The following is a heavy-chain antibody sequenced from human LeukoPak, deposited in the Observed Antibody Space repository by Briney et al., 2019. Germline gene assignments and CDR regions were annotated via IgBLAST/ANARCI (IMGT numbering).Heavy chain of an antibody. Sequence: ASVKVSCKASGYTFTSYDINWVRQATGQGLEWMGWMNPNSGNTGYAQKFQGRVTMTRNTSISTAYMELSSLRSEDTALYYCARRMSIAARYWFDPWGQGTLVTVSS. J-gene: IGHJ5*02. D-gene: IGHD6-6*01. CDR1: GYTFTSYD. V-gene: IGHV1-8*01. CDR2: MNPNSGNT. CDR3: ARRMSIAARYWFDP.